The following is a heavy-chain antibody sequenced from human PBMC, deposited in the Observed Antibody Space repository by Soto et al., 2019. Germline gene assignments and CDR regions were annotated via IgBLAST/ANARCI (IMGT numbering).Heavy chain of an antibody. CDR1: GLTFTSSA. V-gene: IGHV1-58*01. CDR3: AADPGYGPGSYYNVNYYYYGMDV. J-gene: IGHJ6*02. Sequence: GASAKVSCKASGLTFTSSAVQWVRQARGQRLEWIGWIVVGSGNTNYAQKFQERVTITRYMSTSTAYMELSSLRSEDTAVYYCAADPGYGPGSYYNVNYYYYGMDVWGQRTTVTVSS. D-gene: IGHD3-10*01. CDR2: IVVGSGNT.